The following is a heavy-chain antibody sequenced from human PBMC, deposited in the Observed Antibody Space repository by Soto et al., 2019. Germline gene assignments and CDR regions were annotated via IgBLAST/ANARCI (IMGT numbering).Heavy chain of an antibody. CDR1: GGTFSSYA. D-gene: IGHD2-2*01. Sequence: QVQLVQSGAEVKKPGSSVKVSCKASGGTFSSYAISWVRQAPGQGLEWMGGIIPIFGTANYAQKFQGRVTMXXNXSXNTAYMELSSLRSEETAVYYCARNQDQLLLDGGFDYWGQGTLVTVSS. J-gene: IGHJ4*02. CDR2: IIPIFGTA. CDR3: ARNQDQLLLDGGFDY. V-gene: IGHV1-69*12.